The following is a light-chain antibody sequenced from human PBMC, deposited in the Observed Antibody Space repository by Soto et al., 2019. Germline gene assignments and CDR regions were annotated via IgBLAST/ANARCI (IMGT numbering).Light chain of an antibody. J-gene: IGKJ4*01. CDR1: QGVGSN. Sequence: EIVLTQSPATLSLSPGERATLSCRASQGVGSNLAWYQQKPGQAPRLLMYDASNRATGIPARFSGSGSGADFTLTISSLELDDFAVYYCQQRSNGLTFVGGTQVEMK. CDR2: DAS. V-gene: IGKV3-11*01. CDR3: QQRSNGLT.